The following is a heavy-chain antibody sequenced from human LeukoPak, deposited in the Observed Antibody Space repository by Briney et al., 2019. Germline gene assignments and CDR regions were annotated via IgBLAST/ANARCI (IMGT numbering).Heavy chain of an antibody. J-gene: IGHJ6*03. Sequence: PSETLSLTCTVCGGSISSYYWSWIRQPPGKGLEWIGYIYYSGRTNYNPSLKSRVTISVDTSKNQFSLKLSSVTAADTAVYYCARLGYGSGSYYNAAYYYYYYMDVWGKGTTVTISS. CDR2: IYYSGRT. CDR1: GGSISSYY. V-gene: IGHV4-59*08. CDR3: ARLGYGSGSYYNAAYYYYYYMDV. D-gene: IGHD3-10*01.